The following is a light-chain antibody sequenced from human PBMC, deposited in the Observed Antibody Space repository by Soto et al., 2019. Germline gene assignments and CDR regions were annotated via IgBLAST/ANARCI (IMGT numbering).Light chain of an antibody. Sequence: FQMTQSPSTLSASVGDRVTITCRASQNIRSRLAWFQQKPGKAPKLLIYDASSLESGVPSRFSGSGSGTEFTLTISSLQPDDFVTYYCQQYNSRLTFGGGNKVEIX. CDR3: QQYNSRLT. J-gene: IGKJ4*01. V-gene: IGKV1-5*01. CDR2: DAS. CDR1: QNIRSR.